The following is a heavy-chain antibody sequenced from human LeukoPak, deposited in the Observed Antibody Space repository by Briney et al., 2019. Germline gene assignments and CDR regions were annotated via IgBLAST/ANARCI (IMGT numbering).Heavy chain of an antibody. CDR1: GFILGDYA. J-gene: IGHJ6*02. CDR3: TRYYDSSGYSV. V-gene: IGHV3-49*03. D-gene: IGHD3-22*01. Sequence: GGSLRLSCTTSGFILGDYAMSWFRQAPGKGPEWVGFIRSKAYGGTTEYAASVKGRFTISRDDSKSIAYLQMNSLKTDDTGVYYCTRYYDSSGYSVWGQGTTVTVSS. CDR2: IRSKAYGGTT.